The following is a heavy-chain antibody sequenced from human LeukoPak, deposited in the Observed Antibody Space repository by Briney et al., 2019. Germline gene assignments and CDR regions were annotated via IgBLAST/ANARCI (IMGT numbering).Heavy chain of an antibody. D-gene: IGHD2-15*01. CDR3: AKDWRVGYCSGGSCYPLAH. Sequence: GGSLRLSCAASGFTVNSNYMSWVRQAPGKGLEWVSVIYSCGSTYYADSVKGRFTISRDNSKNTLYLQMNSLRAEDTAVYYCAKDWRVGYCSGGSCYPLAHWGQGTLVTVSS. CDR2: IYSCGST. V-gene: IGHV3-66*01. J-gene: IGHJ4*02. CDR1: GFTVNSNY.